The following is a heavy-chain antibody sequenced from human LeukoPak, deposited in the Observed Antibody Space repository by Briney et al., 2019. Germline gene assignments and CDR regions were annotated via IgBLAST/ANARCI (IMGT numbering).Heavy chain of an antibody. CDR1: GFTFSSYG. D-gene: IGHD2-2*01. Sequence: GGSLRLSCAAAGFTFSSYGMHWVRQAPGKGLEWVAFIRYDGSNKYYADSVKGRFTISRDNSKNTLYLQMNSLMTEDTAVYDCEXXSXPSCXXCYWFDPWGQGTLVSVSX. CDR3: EXXSXPSCXXCYWFDP. CDR2: IRYDGSNK. V-gene: IGHV3-30*02. J-gene: IGHJ5*02.